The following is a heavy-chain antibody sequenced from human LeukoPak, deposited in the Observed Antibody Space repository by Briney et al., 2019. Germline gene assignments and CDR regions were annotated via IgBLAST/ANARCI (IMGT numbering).Heavy chain of an antibody. D-gene: IGHD4-17*01. V-gene: IGHV4-4*02. CDR3: ARSDLYGDYPPGKY. J-gene: IGHJ4*02. Sequence: PSGTLSLTCAVSGGSISSIHWWSWVRQPPGKGLEWIGEIYHSGSTNYNPSLKGRVTMSVDTSKNQFSLKLSSVTAADTAVYYCARSDLYGDYPPGKYWGQGTLVTVSS. CDR1: GGSISSIHW. CDR2: IYHSGST.